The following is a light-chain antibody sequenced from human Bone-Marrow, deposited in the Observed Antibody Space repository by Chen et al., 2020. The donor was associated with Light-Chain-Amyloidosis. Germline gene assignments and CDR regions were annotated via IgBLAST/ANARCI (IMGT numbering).Light chain of an antibody. CDR3: QAADCSGTYEVI. CDR1: DLPTKY. CDR2: REP. V-gene: IGLV3-25*03. J-gene: IGLJ2*01. Sequence: SYELTQPPSVSVSPGQTARITCSGDDLPTKYAYWYQQKPGQATVLVIHREPERPSGISERFSGSSSGRTATLTISGVQSGDEADYHCQAADCSGTYEVIFGGGTKLTVL.